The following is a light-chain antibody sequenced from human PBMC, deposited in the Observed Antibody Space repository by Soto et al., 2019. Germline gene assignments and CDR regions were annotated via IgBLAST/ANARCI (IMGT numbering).Light chain of an antibody. CDR2: AAS. CDR1: QSLSTYS. CDR3: QQYEASPLT. Sequence: EIVLTQSPGTLSVSPGERATLSCRASQSLSTYSVAWYQQKPGQTPRLLIYAASTRDTDIPERFNGSGSGTDFALTISRLEPEDFALYYCQQYEASPLTFGPGTKVHVK. J-gene: IGKJ3*01. V-gene: IGKV3-20*01.